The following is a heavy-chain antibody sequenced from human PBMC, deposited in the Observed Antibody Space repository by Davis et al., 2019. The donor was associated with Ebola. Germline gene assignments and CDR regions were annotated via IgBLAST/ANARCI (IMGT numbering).Heavy chain of an antibody. J-gene: IGHJ4*02. D-gene: IGHD6-13*01. CDR3: AGSIAAAGTVY. CDR1: GGSISSSSYY. CDR2: IYYSGST. Sequence: SETLSLTCTVSGGSISSSSYYWGWIRQPPGKGLEWIGYIYYSGSTNYNPSLKSRVTISVDTSKNRFSLKLSSVTAADTAVYYCAGSIAAAGTVYWGQGTLVTVSS. V-gene: IGHV4-61*05.